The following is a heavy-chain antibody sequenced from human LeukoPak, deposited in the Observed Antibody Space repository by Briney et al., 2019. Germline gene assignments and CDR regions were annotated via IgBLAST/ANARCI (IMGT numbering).Heavy chain of an antibody. CDR1: GFTFSSYG. Sequence: GGSLRLSCAASGFTFSSYGMNWVRQAPGKGLEWVANIKQDGSENYYVDSVKGRFTIFRDTAKNSLYLQMSSLRAEDTAVYYCARGGLYFDYWGQGTLVTVSS. CDR2: IKQDGSEN. V-gene: IGHV3-7*03. D-gene: IGHD3-16*01. CDR3: ARGGLYFDY. J-gene: IGHJ4*02.